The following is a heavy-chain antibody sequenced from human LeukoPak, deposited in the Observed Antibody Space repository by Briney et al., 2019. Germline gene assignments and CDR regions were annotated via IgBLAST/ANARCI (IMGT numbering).Heavy chain of an antibody. J-gene: IGHJ3*02. V-gene: IGHV3-53*01. Sequence: GGTLRLSCAASGFTVSSNYMSWVRQAPGKGLEWVSVIYSGGSTYYADSVKGRFTISRDNSKNTLYLQMNSLRAEDTAVYYCARASYLLLGAFDIWGQGTMVTVSS. CDR3: ARASYLLLGAFDI. D-gene: IGHD2/OR15-2a*01. CDR2: IYSGGST. CDR1: GFTVSSNY.